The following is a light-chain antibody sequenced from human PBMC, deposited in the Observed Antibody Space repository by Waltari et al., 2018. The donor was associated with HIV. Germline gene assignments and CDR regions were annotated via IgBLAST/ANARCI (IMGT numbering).Light chain of an antibody. J-gene: IGLJ2*01. CDR2: EDD. CDR1: TEDVGGYYY. Sequence: QSALIQPASVSGSPGQSITISCTGTTEDVGGYYYVSWYQHHPGQAPKVMIYEDDNRPSGVSNLFSGSKSGNTASLTISGLQAEDEADYYCSSYRSYNTVIFGGGTKLTVL. CDR3: SSYRSYNTVI. V-gene: IGLV2-14*01.